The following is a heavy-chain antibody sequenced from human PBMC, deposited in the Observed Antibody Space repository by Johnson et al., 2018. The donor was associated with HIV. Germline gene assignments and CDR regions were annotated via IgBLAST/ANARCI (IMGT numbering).Heavy chain of an antibody. CDR1: GFTVDDYD. CDR3: ARDRVRWSSGWYNDAFDI. Sequence: EVQLVESGGGVVRPVGSLRLSCEASGFTVDDYDMSWVRQVPGKGLEWVSGFYRNGCSSGYVDSVKGRFTISRDNAKNSLYLQMNSLRVEDTALYYCARDRVRWSSGWYNDAFDIWGQGTMVTVSS. J-gene: IGHJ3*02. CDR2: FYRNGCSS. D-gene: IGHD6-19*01. V-gene: IGHV3-20*04.